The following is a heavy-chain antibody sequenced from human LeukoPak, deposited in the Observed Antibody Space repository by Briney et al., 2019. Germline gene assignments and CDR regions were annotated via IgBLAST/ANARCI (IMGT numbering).Heavy chain of an antibody. CDR1: GFTFSSYA. J-gene: IGHJ5*02. Sequence: GGSLRLSCAASGFTFSSYAMSWVRQAPGKGLEWVSAISGSGGSTYYADSVKGRFTISRDNSKNTLYLQMNSLRAEDTAVYYCARTKGLAMVRGVRTNWFDPWGQGTLVTVSS. D-gene: IGHD3-10*01. CDR3: ARTKGLAMVRGVRTNWFDP. CDR2: ISGSGGST. V-gene: IGHV3-23*01.